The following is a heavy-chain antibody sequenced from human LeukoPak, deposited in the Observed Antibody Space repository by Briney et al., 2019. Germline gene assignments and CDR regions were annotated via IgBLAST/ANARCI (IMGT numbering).Heavy chain of an antibody. CDR3: AKDVGKWESLHFFDY. D-gene: IGHD1-26*01. CDR2: ISGSGAST. V-gene: IGHV3-23*01. Sequence: GGPLRLSCLTSGFTLSTNAMSWVRQAPGKGLEWISGISGSGASTYYADSVKGRFTISRDDSRNTLYLQMNSLRGDDTAVYYCAKDVGKWESLHFFDYWGQGTLVTVSS. J-gene: IGHJ4*02. CDR1: GFTLSTNA.